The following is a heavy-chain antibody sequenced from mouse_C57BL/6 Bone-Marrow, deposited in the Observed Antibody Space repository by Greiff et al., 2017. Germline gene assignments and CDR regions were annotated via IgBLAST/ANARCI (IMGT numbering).Heavy chain of an antibody. CDR1: GYTFTSYW. D-gene: IGHD1-1*01. J-gene: IGHJ1*03. V-gene: IGHV1-52*01. CDR2: IDPSDSET. CDR3: ARDFYYYGTWYFDV. Sequence: QVQLQQPGAELVRPGSSVKLSCKASGYTFTSYWMHWVKQRPIQGLEWIGNIDPSDSETHYNQKFKDKATLTVDKSSSTAYMQLSSLTSEDSAVYYCARDFYYYGTWYFDVWGTGTTVTVSS.